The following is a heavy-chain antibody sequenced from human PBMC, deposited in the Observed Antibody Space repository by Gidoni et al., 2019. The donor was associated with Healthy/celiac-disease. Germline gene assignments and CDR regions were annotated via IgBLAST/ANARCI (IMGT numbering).Heavy chain of an antibody. J-gene: IGHJ3*02. V-gene: IGHV3-48*03. CDR3: ARSKDAYDAFDI. CDR1: GFTFNNYE. CDR2: IRRSGNTI. D-gene: IGHD3-16*01. Sequence: EVPLVESGGGLVQPGGSLRLSCAASGFTFNNYEMNWVRQAPGKGLEWVSYIRRSGNTIYYADAVKGRFTLSRDNAKNSLYLQMNSLRAEDTAVYYCARSKDAYDAFDIWGQGTMVTVSS.